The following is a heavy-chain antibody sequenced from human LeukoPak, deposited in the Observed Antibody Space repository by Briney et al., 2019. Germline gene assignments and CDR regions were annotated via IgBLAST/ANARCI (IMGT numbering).Heavy chain of an antibody. CDR2: IYTSGST. CDR3: ARADYYGSGSYYWVAGWFDP. V-gene: IGHV4-61*02. J-gene: IGHJ5*02. Sequence: SQTLSLTCTVSGGSISSGSYYWRWIRQPAGKGLEWLGRIYTSGSTNYNPSLKSRVTISVDTSKNQFSLKLSSVTAADTAVYYCARADYYGSGSYYWVAGWFDPWGQGTLVTVSS. D-gene: IGHD3-10*01. CDR1: GGSISSGSYY.